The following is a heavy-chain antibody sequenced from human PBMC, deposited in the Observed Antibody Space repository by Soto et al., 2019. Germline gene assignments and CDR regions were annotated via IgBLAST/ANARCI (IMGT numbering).Heavy chain of an antibody. CDR1: GYTFTSYD. V-gene: IGHV1-8*01. CDR3: AASPSFWQNYYYGAMDV. Sequence: ASVKVSCKASGYTFTSYDINWVRQATGQGLEWMGWMNPNSGNTGYAQKFQGRVTMTRNTSISTAYMELSSLRSEDTAVYYCAASPSFWQNYYYGAMDVWGQGTTVTV. J-gene: IGHJ6*02. CDR2: MNPNSGNT.